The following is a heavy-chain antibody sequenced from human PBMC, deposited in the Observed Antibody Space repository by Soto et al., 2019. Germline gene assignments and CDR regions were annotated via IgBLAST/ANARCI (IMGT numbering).Heavy chain of an antibody. CDR2: INSDGSST. V-gene: IGHV3-74*01. CDR1: GFTFSSYW. CDR3: ARDSSYYCSGGSCFPGWFDP. Sequence: GGSLRLSCAASGFTFSSYWMHWVRQAPGKGLVWVSRINSDGSSTSYADSVKGRFTISRDNAKNTLYLQMNSLRAEDTAVYYCARDSSYYCSGGSCFPGWFDPWGQGTLVTVSS. D-gene: IGHD2-15*01. J-gene: IGHJ5*02.